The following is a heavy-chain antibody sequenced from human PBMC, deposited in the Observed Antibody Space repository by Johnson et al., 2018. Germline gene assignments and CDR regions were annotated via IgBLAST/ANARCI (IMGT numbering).Heavy chain of an antibody. CDR1: GFTFSPYG. CDR2: ISNSSSNI. V-gene: IGHV3-48*02. Sequence: VQLVESGGGLVQPGGSLRLSCVASGFTFSPYGMNWVRQAPGKGLEWVSYISNSSSNIYYADSVEGRFTISRDNAKNSLYLQMNSLRDEDTAVYYCARYAFCSSSTTCYNEAFDIWGQGTTVTVSS. D-gene: IGHD2-2*01. CDR3: ARYAFCSSSTTCYNEAFDI. J-gene: IGHJ3*02.